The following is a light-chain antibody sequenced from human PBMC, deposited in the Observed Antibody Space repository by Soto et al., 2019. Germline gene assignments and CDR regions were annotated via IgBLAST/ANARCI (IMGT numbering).Light chain of an antibody. V-gene: IGKV3-20*01. CDR3: QQYGSSPWT. J-gene: IGKJ1*01. CDR2: GAS. CDR1: QSVSDNY. Sequence: EIVLAQSPGTLSFSPGDRGTLACRTRQSVSDNYLAWYQQRPGQAPRLLIYGASSRASGIPDRFSGSGCGTDFTLTISRLEPEDFVVSYCQQYGSSPWTFGQGTKVEVK.